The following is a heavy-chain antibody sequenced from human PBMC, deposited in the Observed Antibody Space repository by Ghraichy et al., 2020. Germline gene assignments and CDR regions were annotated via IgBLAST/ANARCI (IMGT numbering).Heavy chain of an antibody. D-gene: IGHD2-15*01. Sequence: GGSLRLSCAASGFTVSSNYMSWVRQAPGKGLEWVSVIYSGGSAYYADSVKGRFTISRNNSKNTLYHQMNSLRAEDTAVYYYARDQVVSDRYYYYGMAVWGQGTTVTVSS. V-gene: IGHV3-66*01. CDR2: IYSGGSA. CDR1: GFTVSSNY. J-gene: IGHJ6*02. CDR3: ARDQVVSDRYYYYGMAV.